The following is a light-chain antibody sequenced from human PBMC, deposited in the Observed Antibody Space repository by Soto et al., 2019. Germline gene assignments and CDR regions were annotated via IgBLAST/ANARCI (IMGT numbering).Light chain of an antibody. Sequence: DIVLTQSPGTLFLSPGARATLSCSASQSVSSNFLAWYQQKTGQAPRLLVYGASIRATGVPDRFSGGGSGTDFTLTISGLEPDDFAQYFCQNYGSPPVTFGGGTKIEVK. CDR3: QNYGSPPVT. CDR1: QSVSSNF. CDR2: GAS. V-gene: IGKV3-20*01. J-gene: IGKJ4*01.